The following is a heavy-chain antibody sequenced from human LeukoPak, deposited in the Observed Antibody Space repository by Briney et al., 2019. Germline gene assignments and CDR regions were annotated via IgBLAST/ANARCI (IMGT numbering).Heavy chain of an antibody. V-gene: IGHV4-61*01. Sequence: SQTLSLTCTVSGGSVSSSIYHWFWIRQPPGKGLEWIGFTYNGGSTYYNPSLKSRVTISVDMAKNQFSLKVMSVTTADTAVYYCVRGHGGYWGQGTLVTVSS. CDR1: GGSVSSSIYH. J-gene: IGHJ4*02. CDR2: TYNGGST. CDR3: VRGHGGY.